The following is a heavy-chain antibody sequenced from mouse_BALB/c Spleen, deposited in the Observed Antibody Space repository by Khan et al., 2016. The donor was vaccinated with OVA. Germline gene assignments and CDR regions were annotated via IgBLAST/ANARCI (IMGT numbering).Heavy chain of an antibody. CDR2: ISYSGST. V-gene: IGHV3-2*02. D-gene: IGHD2-3*01. CDR1: GYSITSDYA. CDR3: ARDGSRYNYAMDY. Sequence: EVQLQESGPGLVKPSQSLSLTCTVTGYSITSDYAWNWIRQFPGNKLEWMGYISYSGSTNYNPALKSRISITREKSKNQFFLQLNSVTNEDTATYYCARDGSRYNYAMDYWGQGTSVTVSS. J-gene: IGHJ4*01.